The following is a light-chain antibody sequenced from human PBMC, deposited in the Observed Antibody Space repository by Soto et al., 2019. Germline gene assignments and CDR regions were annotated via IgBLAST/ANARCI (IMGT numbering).Light chain of an antibody. CDR2: GAF. V-gene: IGKV3-15*01. Sequence: EIVMTQSPATLSVSPGERATLSCRASQSVSNNLAWYQQKPGQAPRLLIYGAFTRATGTPARFSGSGSGTEFTLTISSLQSEDFAVYYCQQYKKWPPWTFGQGTKVEIK. CDR1: QSVSNN. CDR3: QQYKKWPPWT. J-gene: IGKJ1*01.